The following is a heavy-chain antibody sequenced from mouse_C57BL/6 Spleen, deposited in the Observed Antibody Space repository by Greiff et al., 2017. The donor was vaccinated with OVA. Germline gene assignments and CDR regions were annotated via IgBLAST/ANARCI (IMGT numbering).Heavy chain of an antibody. CDR2: IDPETGGT. J-gene: IGHJ3*01. CDR1: GYTFTDYE. Sequence: VQLQQSGAELVRPGASVTLSCKASGYTFTDYEMRWVKQTPVHGLEWIGAIDPETGGTAYNQKFKGKAILTADKSSSTAYMELRSLTSEDSAVYYCTRGGLRAWFAYWGQGTLVTVSA. D-gene: IGHD2-4*01. V-gene: IGHV1-15*01. CDR3: TRGGLRAWFAY.